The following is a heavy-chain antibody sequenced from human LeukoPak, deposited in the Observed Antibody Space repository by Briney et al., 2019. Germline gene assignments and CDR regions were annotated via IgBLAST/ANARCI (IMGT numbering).Heavy chain of an antibody. CDR2: IYAGGST. CDR3: ARAPAIYASGSYFNV. D-gene: IGHD3-10*01. Sequence: PGGSLRLSCAASGSIVSSNYMSWVRQAPGKGLEWVSVIYAGGSTFYADSVKGRFTISRDNSKNTLFLQMDSLRAEDTAVYYCARAPAIYASGSYFNVWGQGTLVTVSS. CDR1: GSIVSSNY. J-gene: IGHJ4*02. V-gene: IGHV3-53*01.